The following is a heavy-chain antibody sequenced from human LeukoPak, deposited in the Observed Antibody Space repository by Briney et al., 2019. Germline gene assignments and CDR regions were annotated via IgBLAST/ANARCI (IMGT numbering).Heavy chain of an antibody. V-gene: IGHV3-21*01. Sequence: PGGSLRLSCAASGFTFSSYSMNWVRQAPGKGLEWVSSISSSSSYIYYADSVKGRFTISRDNAKNSLYLQMNSLRAEDTAVYYCARERDYGDYLKTPFDYWGQGTLVTVSS. J-gene: IGHJ4*02. CDR1: GFTFSSYS. D-gene: IGHD4-17*01. CDR2: ISSSSSYI. CDR3: ARERDYGDYLKTPFDY.